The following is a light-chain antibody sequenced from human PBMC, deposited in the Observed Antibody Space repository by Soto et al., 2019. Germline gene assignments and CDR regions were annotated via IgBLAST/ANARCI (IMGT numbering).Light chain of an antibody. J-gene: IGKJ1*01. CDR1: QTVSTY. CDR2: ATS. CDR3: QQYNDWPTWT. V-gene: IGKV1-39*01. Sequence: DTQMTQSPSSLSASVGDRISITCRASQTVSTYLKWYQQKPGKAPTLLISATSTLQSGVPSRFSGSGSGTDFTLTISGLQSEDFAVYLCQQYNDWPTWTFGQGSKVEVK.